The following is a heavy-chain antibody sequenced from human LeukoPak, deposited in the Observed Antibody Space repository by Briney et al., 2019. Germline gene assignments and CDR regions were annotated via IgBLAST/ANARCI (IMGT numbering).Heavy chain of an antibody. CDR2: ISSSGSTI. D-gene: IGHD5/OR15-5a*01. CDR1: GFTFSSYE. CDR3: AKKVGLVSAPLWYFDV. J-gene: IGHJ4*02. V-gene: IGHV3-48*03. Sequence: GGSLRLSCAASGFTFSSYEMNWVRQAPGKGLEWVSYISSSGSTIYYADSVKGRFTVSRDNSKNTLFLQMNSLRAEDTATYYCAKKVGLVSAPLWYFDVWGQGTLVAVSS.